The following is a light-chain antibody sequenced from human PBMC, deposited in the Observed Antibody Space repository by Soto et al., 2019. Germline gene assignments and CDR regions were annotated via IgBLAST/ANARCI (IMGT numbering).Light chain of an antibody. CDR2: DSN. Sequence: QPVLTQPRSVSGAPRQRVIHSCTGSSSNIRAGRDVPWYRQFPGEAPRFLISDSNHRPSGVPDRFSVSKSGASASVAITGLRAEDEGDYVCQSYGTSLSGLCVFGTGTKVTVL. CDR1: SSNIRAGRD. V-gene: IGLV1-40*01. CDR3: QSYGTSLSGLCV. J-gene: IGLJ1*01.